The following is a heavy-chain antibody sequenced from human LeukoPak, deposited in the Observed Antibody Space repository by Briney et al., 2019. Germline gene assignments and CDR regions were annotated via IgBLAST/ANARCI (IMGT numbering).Heavy chain of an antibody. CDR2: IYYSGST. J-gene: IGHJ5*02. CDR1: GGSISSYY. V-gene: IGHV4-59*01. D-gene: IGHD1-26*01. Sequence: PSETLSLTCTVSGGSISSYYWSWIRQPPGKGLEWIGYIYYSGSTNYNPSLKSRVTISVDTSKNQFSLKLSSVTAADTAVYYCARGLSVGGATLFWFDPWGQGTLVTVSS. CDR3: ARGLSVGGATLFWFDP.